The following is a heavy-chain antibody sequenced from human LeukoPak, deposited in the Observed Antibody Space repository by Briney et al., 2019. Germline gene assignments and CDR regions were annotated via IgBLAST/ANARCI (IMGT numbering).Heavy chain of an antibody. CDR3: VRVSWDYVWGSYRYNPFDY. Sequence: ASVKVSCKGSGYTFTSYGISWVRQAPGQGLEWMGWMSAYNGNTNYAQKLQGRVTMNTDTSTSTAYMELRSLRADETDGYYCVRVSWDYVWGSYRYNPFDYWGQGTLVTVSS. V-gene: IGHV1-18*01. D-gene: IGHD3-16*02. CDR2: MSAYNGNT. CDR1: GYTFTSYG. J-gene: IGHJ4*02.